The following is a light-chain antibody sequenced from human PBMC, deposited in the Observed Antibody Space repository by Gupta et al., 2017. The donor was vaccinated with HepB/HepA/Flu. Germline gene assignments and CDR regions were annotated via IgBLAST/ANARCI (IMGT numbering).Light chain of an antibody. V-gene: IGKV3-11*01. Sequence: EIVLTQSPATLSLSPGERATLSCRASQSVSSYLAWDQQKPGQAPRLLIYDASNRATGIPARFSGSGSGTDFTLTISSLEPEDFAVYYCQQRSNWPPLTFGGGTKEEIK. CDR3: QQRSNWPPLT. J-gene: IGKJ4*01. CDR2: DAS. CDR1: QSVSSY.